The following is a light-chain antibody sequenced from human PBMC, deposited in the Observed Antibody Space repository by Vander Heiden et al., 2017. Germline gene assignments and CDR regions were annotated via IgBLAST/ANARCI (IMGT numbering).Light chain of an antibody. V-gene: IGLV3-21*04. Sequence: SYVLTQPPSVSVAPGETASITWGGNNIGTKGLHWYQQKPGQAPVVAIYYNSARPSGIPDRFSGSISGNTATLTISRVEAGDEADYYCQVWDSSTDQVIFGGGTKVTVL. CDR3: QVWDSSTDQVI. J-gene: IGLJ2*01. CDR2: YNS. CDR1: NIGTKG.